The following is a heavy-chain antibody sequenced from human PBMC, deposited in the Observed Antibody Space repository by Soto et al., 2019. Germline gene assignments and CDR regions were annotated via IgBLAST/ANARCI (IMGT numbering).Heavy chain of an antibody. CDR1: GGSISSGGYY. V-gene: IGHV4-31*03. Sequence: QVQLQESGPGLVKPSQTLSLTCTVSGGSISSGGYYWSWIRQHPGKGLEWIGYIYYSGSTYYNPSIKSRVTISVDTSKIQFSLKLSSVTAADTAVYYCARETTYYYGSGTSLGAFDIWGQGTMVPVSS. CDR3: ARETTYYYGSGTSLGAFDI. CDR2: IYYSGST. J-gene: IGHJ3*02. D-gene: IGHD3-10*01.